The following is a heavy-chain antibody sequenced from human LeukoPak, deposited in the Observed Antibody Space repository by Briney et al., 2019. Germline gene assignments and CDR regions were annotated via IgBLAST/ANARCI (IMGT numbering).Heavy chain of an antibody. Sequence: SETLSLTCTVPGVSISTYYWSWLRQPPGKGLEWIGYIYYSGNTDYNPSLKSRVTISVDTSKNQFSLKLSSVTAADTAVYYCARHYAAAGAFDIWGQGTMVTVSS. J-gene: IGHJ3*02. CDR1: GVSISTYY. CDR3: ARHYAAAGAFDI. D-gene: IGHD6-13*01. V-gene: IGHV4-59*08. CDR2: IYYSGNT.